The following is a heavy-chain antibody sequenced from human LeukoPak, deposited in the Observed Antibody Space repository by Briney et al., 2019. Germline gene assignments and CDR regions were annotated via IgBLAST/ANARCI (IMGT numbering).Heavy chain of an antibody. D-gene: IGHD4-17*01. Sequence: QSGGSLRLSCAASGFTFSSYGMHWVRQAPGKGLEWVAVISYDGSNKYYADSVKGRFTISRDNSKNTLYLQMNSLRAEDTAVYYCATGPGYGDYAANPDYWGQGTLVTVSS. CDR2: ISYDGSNK. CDR3: ATGPGYGDYAANPDY. V-gene: IGHV3-30*03. CDR1: GFTFSSYG. J-gene: IGHJ4*02.